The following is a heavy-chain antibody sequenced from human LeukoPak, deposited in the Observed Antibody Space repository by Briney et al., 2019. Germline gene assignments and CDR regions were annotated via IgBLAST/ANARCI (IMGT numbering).Heavy chain of an antibody. Sequence: PGESLKISCKGSGYSFTTYWIGWVRQMPGKGLEWMGIIYPGDSDIAYCPSFQGQVTISADKSISTAYLQWNSLKASDSAMYYCARRGSSMAAFDFWGQGTLVTVSS. D-gene: IGHD6-6*01. V-gene: IGHV5-51*01. CDR1: GYSFTTYW. CDR2: IYPGDSDI. J-gene: IGHJ4*02. CDR3: ARRGSSMAAFDF.